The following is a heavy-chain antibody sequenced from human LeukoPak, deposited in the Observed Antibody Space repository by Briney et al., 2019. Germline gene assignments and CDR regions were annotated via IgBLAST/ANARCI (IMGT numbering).Heavy chain of an antibody. CDR2: INPNSGGT. Sequence: ASVKVSCKASGYTFTGYYMHWVRQAPGQGLEWMGWINPNSGGTNYAQKFQGRVTMTRDTSISTAYMELSRLRSDDTAVYYCARGEYSGSYFAFDIWGQGTMVTVSS. J-gene: IGHJ3*02. CDR1: GYTFTGYY. V-gene: IGHV1-2*02. CDR3: ARGEYSGSYFAFDI. D-gene: IGHD1-26*01.